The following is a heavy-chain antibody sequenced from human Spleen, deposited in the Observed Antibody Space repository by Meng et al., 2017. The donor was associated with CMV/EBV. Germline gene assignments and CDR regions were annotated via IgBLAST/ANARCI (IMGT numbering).Heavy chain of an antibody. CDR3: AREILTVAAYYFDY. CDR1: GFTFSSYW. D-gene: IGHD6-19*01. J-gene: IGHJ4*02. V-gene: IGHV3-7*01. Sequence: GESLKLSCAASGFTFSSYWMSWVRQAPGKGLAWVANIKQDGSERYSVDSVKGRFTISRDNAKNSLYLQMNSLRAEDTAVYYCAREILTVAAYYFDYWGQGTLVTVSS. CDR2: IKQDGSER.